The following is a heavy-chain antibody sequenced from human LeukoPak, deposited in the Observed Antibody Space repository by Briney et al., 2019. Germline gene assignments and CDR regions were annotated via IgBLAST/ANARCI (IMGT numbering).Heavy chain of an antibody. CDR1: GGSISTYY. D-gene: IGHD6-13*01. Sequence: SETLSLTCTVSGGSISTYYWSWLRQPPGKGLEWIGFIYYTGSTNNNPSLKSRVTISVDTSKNQFSLKLSSVTAADTAVYYCASHGYSSSWPAFDYWGQGTLVTVSS. V-gene: IGHV4-59*01. CDR2: IYYTGST. J-gene: IGHJ4*02. CDR3: ASHGYSSSWPAFDY.